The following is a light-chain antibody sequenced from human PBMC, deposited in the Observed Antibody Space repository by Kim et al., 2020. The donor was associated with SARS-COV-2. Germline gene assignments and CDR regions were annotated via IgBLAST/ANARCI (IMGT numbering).Light chain of an antibody. J-gene: IGLJ1*01. Sequence: QSVLTQPPSPSGTPGQRVTISCSGSSSNIGSNSVNWYQQLPGTAPKLLIYSNNHRPSGVSDRFSGSKSGTSASLAISGLQSEDEADYYCAAWDDSLDGYVFGTGTKVTVL. CDR2: SNN. V-gene: IGLV1-44*01. CDR1: SSNIGSNS. CDR3: AAWDDSLDGYV.